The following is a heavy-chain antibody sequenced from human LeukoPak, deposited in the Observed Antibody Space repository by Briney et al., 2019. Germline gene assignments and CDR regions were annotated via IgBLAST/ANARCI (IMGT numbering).Heavy chain of an antibody. CDR3: ARRGFGDY. Sequence: PSETLSLTCTVSGGSITGYYWNWIRQPPGKRPEWIGSVYYNGNTNYNPSLKSRTTISVGTSKNQFSLKLSSVTAADTAVYYCARRGFGDYWGQGTLVTVSS. J-gene: IGHJ4*02. D-gene: IGHD3-10*01. CDR2: VYYNGNT. CDR1: GGSITGYY. V-gene: IGHV4-59*08.